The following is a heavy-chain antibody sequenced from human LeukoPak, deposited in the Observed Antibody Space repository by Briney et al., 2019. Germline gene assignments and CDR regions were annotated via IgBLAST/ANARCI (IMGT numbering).Heavy chain of an antibody. CDR3: ARDRWDSSWYGGNWFDP. CDR2: IYYSGST. V-gene: IGHV4-59*01. J-gene: IGHJ5*02. D-gene: IGHD6-13*01. CDR1: GGSISSYY. Sequence: SETLSLTCTVSGGSISSYYWSWIRQPPGKGLEWIGYIYYSGSTNYNPSLKSRVTISVDTSKNQFSLKLSSVTAADTAVYYCARDRWDSSWYGGNWFDPWGQGTLVTVSS.